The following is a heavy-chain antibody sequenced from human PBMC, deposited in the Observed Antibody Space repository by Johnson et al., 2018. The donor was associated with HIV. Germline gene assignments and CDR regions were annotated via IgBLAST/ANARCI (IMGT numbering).Heavy chain of an antibody. J-gene: IGHJ3*02. CDR3: TKHRPPITVGAVDAFDI. Sequence: MQLVESGGGLVQPGRSLRLSCTASGFTFGDYAMSWVRQAPGKGLEWVGFIRSKTSGGTTEYAASVKGRFTISRDDSKSIAYLQMNSLKTEDTAVYYCTKHRPPITVGAVDAFDIWGQGTMVTVSS. CDR2: IRSKTSGGTT. CDR1: GFTFGDYA. D-gene: IGHD1-26*01. V-gene: IGHV3-49*04.